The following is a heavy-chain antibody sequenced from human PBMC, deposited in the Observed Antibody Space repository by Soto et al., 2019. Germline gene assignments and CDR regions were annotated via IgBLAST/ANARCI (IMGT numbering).Heavy chain of an antibody. V-gene: IGHV3-23*01. CDR2: ITGSGGST. Sequence: EVQLLESGGGLVQPGGSLRLSCAASGFTFSSYAMSWVRQAPGKGLEWVSGITGSGGSTYYADSVKGRFTISRDNSKTMLYLQMNTLRVEDMAVYYCAKDGPYYGSGSFDYWGQGTLVTVSS. J-gene: IGHJ4*02. CDR1: GFTFSSYA. D-gene: IGHD3-10*01. CDR3: AKDGPYYGSGSFDY.